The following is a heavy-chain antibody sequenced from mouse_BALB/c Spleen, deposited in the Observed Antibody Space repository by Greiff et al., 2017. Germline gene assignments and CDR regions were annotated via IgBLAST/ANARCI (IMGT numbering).Heavy chain of an antibody. CDR3: ARGLGREGYFDY. J-gene: IGHJ2*01. V-gene: IGHV3-2*02. CDR2: ISYSGST. D-gene: IGHD4-1*01. CDR1: GYSITSDYA. Sequence: EVQLQESGPGLVKPSQSLSLTCTVTGYSITSDYAWNWIRQFPGNKLEWMGYISYSGSTSYNPSLKSRISITRDTSKNQFFLQLNSVTTEDTATYYCARGLGREGYFDYWGQGTTLTVSS.